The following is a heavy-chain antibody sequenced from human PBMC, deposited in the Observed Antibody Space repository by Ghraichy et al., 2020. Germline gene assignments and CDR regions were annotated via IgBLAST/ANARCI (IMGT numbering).Heavy chain of an antibody. J-gene: IGHJ4*02. CDR2: INHSGST. CDR3: ARGGSSWTRSVYFDY. D-gene: IGHD6-13*01. CDR1: GGSFSGYY. Sequence: SQTISLTCAVYGGSFSGYYWSWIRQPPGKGLEWIGEINHSGSTNYNPSLKSRVTISVDTSKNQFSLKLSSVTAADTAVYYCARGGSSWTRSVYFDYWGQGTLVTVSS. V-gene: IGHV4-34*01.